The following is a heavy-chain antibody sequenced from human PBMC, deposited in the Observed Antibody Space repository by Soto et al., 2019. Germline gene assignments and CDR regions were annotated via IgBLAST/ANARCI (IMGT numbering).Heavy chain of an antibody. Sequence: PSETLSLTCAISGDSVSSNTAAWNWIRQSPSRGLEWLGRIYYRSTWSFGYALSVRSRITIAPDTSKNQFSLHLDSLTPEDTALYYCAGVTWFRSMDVWGQGTPVTVSS. CDR1: GDSVSSNTAA. V-gene: IGHV6-1*01. D-gene: IGHD3-10*01. CDR3: AGVTWFRSMDV. J-gene: IGHJ6*02. CDR2: IYYRSTWSF.